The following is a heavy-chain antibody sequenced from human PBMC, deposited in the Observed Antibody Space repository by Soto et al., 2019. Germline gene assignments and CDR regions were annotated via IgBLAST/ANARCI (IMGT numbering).Heavy chain of an antibody. CDR2: IIPIFGTA. CDR1: GGTFSSYA. J-gene: IGHJ4*02. V-gene: IGHV1-69*13. D-gene: IGHD3-16*02. CDR3: ASRDYDYVWGSYRYEFDY. Sequence: SVKVSCKASGGTFSSYAISWVRQAPGQGLEWMGGIIPIFGTANYAQKFQGRVTITADESTSTAYMELSSLRSEDTAVYYCASRDYDYVWGSYRYEFDYWGQGTLVTVSS.